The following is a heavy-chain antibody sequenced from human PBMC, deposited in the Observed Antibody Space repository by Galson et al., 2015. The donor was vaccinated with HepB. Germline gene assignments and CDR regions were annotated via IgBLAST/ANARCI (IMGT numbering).Heavy chain of an antibody. J-gene: IGHJ6*02. CDR3: ARDASGQYERAYYGMDV. D-gene: IGHD1-1*01. CDR2: ISYDGSNK. V-gene: IGHV3-30-3*01. Sequence: SLRLSCAASGFTFSSYAMHWVRQAPGKGLEWVAVISYDGSNKYYADSVKGRFTISRDNSKNTLYLQMNSLRAEDTAVYYCARDASGQYERAYYGMDVWGQGTTVTVSS. CDR1: GFTFSSYA.